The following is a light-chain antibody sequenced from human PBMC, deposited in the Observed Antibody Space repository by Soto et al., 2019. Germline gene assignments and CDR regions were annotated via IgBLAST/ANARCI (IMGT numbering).Light chain of an antibody. CDR1: QGVTTN. V-gene: IGKV3-15*01. J-gene: IGKJ5*01. Sequence: EILMTQSPATLSVSPGERVTLSCRAGQGVTTNFAWYQQKSGQSPRLLIYDVSSRATGVPSRFSGTGSETVFTLTISGLQSQDSAIYFCQQYNNWPFSFGQGTRLEIK. CDR2: DVS. CDR3: QQYNNWPFS.